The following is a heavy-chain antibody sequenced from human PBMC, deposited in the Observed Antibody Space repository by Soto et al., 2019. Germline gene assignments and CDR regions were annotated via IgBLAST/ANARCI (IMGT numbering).Heavy chain of an antibody. J-gene: IGHJ3*01. D-gene: IGHD1-26*01. V-gene: IGHV3-9*01. CDR2: ISWIGGGI. Sequence: EVQLVEAGGGLIQPGRSLRLSCVASGFTFEDHAVHWVRQPPGKGLEWVSGISWIGGGIGYADSVKGRFTISRDNAKNSVYLQMRSLRPEDTAIYYCVKDMGATLIATGWGAFDSWGQGTMVTVSS. CDR3: VKDMGATLIATGWGAFDS. CDR1: GFTFEDHA.